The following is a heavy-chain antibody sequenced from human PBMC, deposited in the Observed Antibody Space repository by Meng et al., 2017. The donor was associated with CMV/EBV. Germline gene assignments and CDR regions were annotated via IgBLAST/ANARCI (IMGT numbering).Heavy chain of an antibody. J-gene: IGHJ6*02. CDR3: AREGTRFLEWLSTPYGMDV. CDR1: GYTFTSYG. D-gene: IGHD3-3*01. Sequence: ASVKVSCKASGYTFTSYGISWVRQAPGQGLEWLGWISPYHGNTNYAQKLQGRVTMTTDTSTSTAYMELRSLRSDDTAVYYCAREGTRFLEWLSTPYGMDVWGQGTTVTVSS. V-gene: IGHV1-18*01. CDR2: ISPYHGNT.